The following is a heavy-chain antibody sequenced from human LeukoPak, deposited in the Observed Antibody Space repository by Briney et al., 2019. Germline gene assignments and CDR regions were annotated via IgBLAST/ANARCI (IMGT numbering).Heavy chain of an antibody. CDR1: GCSFTSYW. CDR3: ARLEEQWPDY. D-gene: IGHD6-19*01. V-gene: IGHV5-51*01. Sequence: GAAPQISCKGSGCSFTSYWNGWGRQMPGKGLEWMGIIYPGDSDTRYSPSFQGQVTISADKSISTAYLQWSSLKASDTAMYYCARLEEQWPDYWGQGTLVTVSS. J-gene: IGHJ4*02. CDR2: IYPGDSDT.